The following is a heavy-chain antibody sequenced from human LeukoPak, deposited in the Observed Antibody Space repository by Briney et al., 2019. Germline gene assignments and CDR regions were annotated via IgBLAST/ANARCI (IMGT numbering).Heavy chain of an antibody. CDR2: IYYSGST. CDR1: GGSFSGYY. D-gene: IGHD5-12*01. J-gene: IGHJ4*02. CDR3: ARDNGREATTFDY. Sequence: SETLSLTCAVYGGSFSGYYWSWIRQPPGKGLEWIGYIYYSGSTNYNPSLKSRVTISVDTSKNQFSLKLSSVTAADTAVYYCARDNGREATTFDYWGQGTLVTVSP. V-gene: IGHV4-59*01.